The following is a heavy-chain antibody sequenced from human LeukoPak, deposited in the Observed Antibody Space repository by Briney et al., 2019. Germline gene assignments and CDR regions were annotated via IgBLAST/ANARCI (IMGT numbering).Heavy chain of an antibody. Sequence: ASVKVSCKASGYTFTGYYMHWVRQAPGQGLEWMGWINPNSGGTNYAQKFQGRVTMTRDTSISTAYMELSRLRSDDTAVYYCARVAYSSGWYRDNWFDPWGQGTLVTVSP. CDR2: INPNSGGT. V-gene: IGHV1-2*02. J-gene: IGHJ5*02. CDR3: ARVAYSSGWYRDNWFDP. D-gene: IGHD6-19*01. CDR1: GYTFTGYY.